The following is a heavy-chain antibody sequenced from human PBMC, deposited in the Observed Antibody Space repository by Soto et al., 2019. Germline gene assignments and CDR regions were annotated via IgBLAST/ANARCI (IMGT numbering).Heavy chain of an antibody. CDR2: MNPNSGNT. V-gene: IGHV1-8*01. CDR3: ARCPYYDFWSGYPSGYYYYGMDV. CDR1: GYTFTSYD. Sequence: ASVKVSGKASGYTFTSYDINWVLQATGQGLEWMGWMNPNSGNTGYAQKFQGRVTMTRNTSISTAYMELSSLRSEDTAVYYCARCPYYDFWSGYPSGYYYYGMDVWGQGTTVTVSS. J-gene: IGHJ6*02. D-gene: IGHD3-3*01.